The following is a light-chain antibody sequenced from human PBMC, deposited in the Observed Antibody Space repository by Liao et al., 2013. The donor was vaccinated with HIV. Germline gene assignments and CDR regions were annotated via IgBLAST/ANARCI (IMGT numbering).Light chain of an antibody. Sequence: SYELTQPPSVSVSPGQTATITCYGVNLGDKHACWYQQRPGQSPVLVICQDNKRPSGIPERFSGSNSGNTATLTISGTQPVDEADYYCQAWDSSTYVFGTGTKVTVL. V-gene: IGLV3-1*01. CDR1: NLGDKH. CDR3: QAWDSSTYV. CDR2: QDN. J-gene: IGLJ1*01.